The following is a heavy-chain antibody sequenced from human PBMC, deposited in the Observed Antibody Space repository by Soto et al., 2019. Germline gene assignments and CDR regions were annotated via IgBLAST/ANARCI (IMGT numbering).Heavy chain of an antibody. J-gene: IGHJ4*02. V-gene: IGHV3-11*06. CDR3: AREMTTVTNDGDY. CDR1: GFTFSDYY. D-gene: IGHD4-17*01. CDR2: ISSSSSYT. Sequence: GGSLRLSCAASGFTFSDYYMSWIRQAPGKGLEWVSYISSSSSYTNYADSVKGRFTISRDNAKNSLYLQMNSLRAEDTAVYYCAREMTTVTNDGDYWGQGTLVTVSS.